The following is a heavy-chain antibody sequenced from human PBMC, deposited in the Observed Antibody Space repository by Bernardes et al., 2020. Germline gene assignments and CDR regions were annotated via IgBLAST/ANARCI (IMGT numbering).Heavy chain of an antibody. D-gene: IGHD2-15*01. CDR3: ARDRYCSGGSCYPSWFDP. J-gene: IGHJ5*02. Sequence: GGSLRLSCAASGFTFSSYSMNWVRQAPGKGLEWVSSISSSSSYIYYADSVKGRFTISRDNAKNSLYLQMNSLRAEGTAVYYCARDRYCSGGSCYPSWFDPWGQGTLVTVSS. V-gene: IGHV3-21*01. CDR2: ISSSSSYI. CDR1: GFTFSSYS.